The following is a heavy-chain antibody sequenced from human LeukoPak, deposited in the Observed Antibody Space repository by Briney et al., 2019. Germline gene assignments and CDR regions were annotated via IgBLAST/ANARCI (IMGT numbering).Heavy chain of an antibody. CDR2: MFTDGRT. Sequence: GGSLRLSCAVSGFSVNDNYMSWVRQAPGKGLQWVSVMFTDGRTYYADSVKGRFTISRDLARNTLLLQMHSLRADDTAVHYCARTNPVYGDYNFWGQGTLGTVSS. CDR1: GFSVNDNY. CDR3: ARTNPVYGDYNF. J-gene: IGHJ4*02. V-gene: IGHV3-53*01. D-gene: IGHD4-17*01.